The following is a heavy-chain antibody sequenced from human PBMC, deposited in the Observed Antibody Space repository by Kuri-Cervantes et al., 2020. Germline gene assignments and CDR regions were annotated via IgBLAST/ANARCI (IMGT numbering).Heavy chain of an antibody. Sequence: SVKVSCKASGGTFSSYAISWVRQAPGQGLEWMGGIIPIFGTANYAQKFQGRVTITTDESTSTAYMELSSLRSEDTAVYYCARARHEQPAQGMATIIGFDYWGQGTLVTVSS. CDR1: GGTFSSYA. D-gene: IGHD5-24*01. CDR3: ARARHEQPAQGMATIIGFDY. J-gene: IGHJ4*02. CDR2: IIPIFGTA. V-gene: IGHV1-69*05.